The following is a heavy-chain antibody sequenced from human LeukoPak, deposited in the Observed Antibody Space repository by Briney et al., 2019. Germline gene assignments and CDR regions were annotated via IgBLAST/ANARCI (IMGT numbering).Heavy chain of an antibody. CDR3: AKDVNYGDYNWFDP. CDR2: ISYDGSNK. CDR1: GFTFSSYG. J-gene: IGHJ5*02. D-gene: IGHD4-17*01. Sequence: GGSLRLSCAASGFTFSSYGMHWVRQAPGKGLEWVAVISYDGSNKYYADSVKGRFTISRGNSKNTLYLQMNSLRAEDTAVYYCAKDVNYGDYNWFDPWGQGTLVTVPS. V-gene: IGHV3-30*18.